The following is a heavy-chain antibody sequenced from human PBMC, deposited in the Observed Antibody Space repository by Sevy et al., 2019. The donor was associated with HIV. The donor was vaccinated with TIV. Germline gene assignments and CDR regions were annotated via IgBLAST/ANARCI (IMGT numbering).Heavy chain of an antibody. CDR1: GFTFSSYS. J-gene: IGHJ6*02. CDR3: ARPIIAAAGRNYYGMDV. Sequence: GALRLSCAASGFTFSSYSMNWVRHAPGKGLEWVSSISSSSSYIYYADSVKGRFTISRDNAKNSLYLQMNSLRAEDTAVYYCARPIIAAAGRNYYGMDVWGQGTTVTVSS. CDR2: ISSSSSYI. V-gene: IGHV3-21*01. D-gene: IGHD6-13*01.